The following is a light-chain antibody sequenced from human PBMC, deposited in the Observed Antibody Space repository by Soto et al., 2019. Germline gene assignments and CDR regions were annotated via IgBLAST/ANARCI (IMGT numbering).Light chain of an antibody. J-gene: IGKJ3*01. Sequence: DIQMTQSPSSLSASVGDRVTITCRASQDISNYLAWYQQKPGKVPKLLIYAASTLHSGVQSRFSGSGSGTDFSLTIISLQPEDVATYYCQKYDSAPPFTFGPGTKVDIK. CDR3: QKYDSAPPFT. CDR1: QDISNY. CDR2: AAS. V-gene: IGKV1-27*01.